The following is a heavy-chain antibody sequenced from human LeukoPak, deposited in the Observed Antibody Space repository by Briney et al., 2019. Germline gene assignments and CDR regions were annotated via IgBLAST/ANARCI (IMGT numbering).Heavy chain of an antibody. CDR1: GGSISSYY. Sequence: SETLSLTCTVSGGSISSYYWSWIRQPAGKGLEWIGRIYSSGATNYNPSFKRRATISEDTSKNQFSLKLTSVTAADTAVYYCTRDLTQYYDVWSGSHGFDIWGQGTMVIVSS. D-gene: IGHD3-3*01. CDR3: TRDLTQYYDVWSGSHGFDI. CDR2: IYSSGAT. J-gene: IGHJ3*02. V-gene: IGHV4-4*07.